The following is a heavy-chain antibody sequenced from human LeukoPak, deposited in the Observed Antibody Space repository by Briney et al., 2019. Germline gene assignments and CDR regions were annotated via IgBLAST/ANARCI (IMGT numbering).Heavy chain of an antibody. V-gene: IGHV3-74*01. D-gene: IGHD5-18*01. J-gene: IGHJ4*02. CDR2: INSDGSRT. CDR1: GFTFSDYW. CDR3: ARVITGSTYGQFDY. Sequence: GGSRRLSCTASGFTFSDYWMHWVRQAPGKGLVWVSRINSDGSRTNYADCVKGRFTISRDNAKNTVFLQMNSLRAEDAAVYYCARVITGSTYGQFDYWGQGALATVSS.